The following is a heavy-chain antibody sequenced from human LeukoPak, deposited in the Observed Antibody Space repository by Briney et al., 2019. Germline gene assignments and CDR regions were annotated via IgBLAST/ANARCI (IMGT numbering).Heavy chain of an antibody. CDR3: ARDRLSDDSSGGRHYYYYMDV. Sequence: SETLSLTCTVSGGSISSYYWSWIRQPPGKGLEWIGYIYYSGSTNYNPSLKSRVTISVDTSKNQFSLKLSSVTAADTAVYYCARDRLSDDSSGGRHYYYYMDVWGKGTTVTVSS. D-gene: IGHD3-22*01. V-gene: IGHV4-59*01. CDR1: GGSISSYY. CDR2: IYYSGST. J-gene: IGHJ6*03.